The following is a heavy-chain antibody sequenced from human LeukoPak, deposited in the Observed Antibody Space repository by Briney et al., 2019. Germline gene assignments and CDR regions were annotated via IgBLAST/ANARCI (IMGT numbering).Heavy chain of an antibody. CDR1: GGSISSSSYY. CDR3: ARQGEGRLRLGELSLNTPNFDY. J-gene: IGHJ4*02. CDR2: IYYSGST. Sequence: SETLSLTCTVSGGSISSSSYYWGWNRQPPGKGLEWIGSIYYSGSTYYNPSLKSRVTISVDTSKNQFSLKLSSVTAADTAVYYCARQGEGRLRLGELSLNTPNFDYWGQGTLVTVSS. V-gene: IGHV4-39*01. D-gene: IGHD3-16*02.